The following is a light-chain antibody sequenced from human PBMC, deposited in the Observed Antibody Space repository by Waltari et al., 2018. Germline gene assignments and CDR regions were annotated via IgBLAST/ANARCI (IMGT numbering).Light chain of an antibody. Sequence: EILLTQSPAPLSLSPGERATLSCRASQCVSRYLAWYQHKPCQAPMLLICDASNRAPGITARFSGIGSGTDFTRTISSLQPEDFAVYYCKQRENWPTTFCQGTRREIK. J-gene: IGKJ5*01. CDR1: QCVSRY. CDR2: DAS. V-gene: IGKV3-11*01. CDR3: KQRENWPTT.